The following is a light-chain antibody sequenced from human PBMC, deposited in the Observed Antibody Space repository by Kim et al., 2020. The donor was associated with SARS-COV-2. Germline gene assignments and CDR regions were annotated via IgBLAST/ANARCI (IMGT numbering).Light chain of an antibody. CDR1: QGLDNS. CDR2: QAS. V-gene: IGKV1-5*03. Sequence: SASVGDRVPITCRASQGLDNSLAWYQHKPGKAPKLLIFQASRLESGVPSRFSGSGSGTEFTLTISSLQPDDFATYYCQQYKSDSTFGQGTKVDIK. CDR3: QQYKSDST. J-gene: IGKJ1*01.